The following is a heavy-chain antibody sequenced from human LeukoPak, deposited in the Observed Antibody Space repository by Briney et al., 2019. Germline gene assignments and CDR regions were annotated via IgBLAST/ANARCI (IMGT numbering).Heavy chain of an antibody. CDR2: ISSSSSTI. Sequence: GGSLRLSCATSGFTFSSYSMNWVRQAPGKGLEWVSYISSSSSTIYYADSVKGRFTISRDNAKNSLYLQMNSLRAEDTAVYYCARAPYYYDSSGAPLYYYYYMDVWGKGTTVTVS. CDR3: ARAPYYYDSSGAPLYYYYYMDV. J-gene: IGHJ6*03. D-gene: IGHD3-22*01. V-gene: IGHV3-48*04. CDR1: GFTFSSYS.